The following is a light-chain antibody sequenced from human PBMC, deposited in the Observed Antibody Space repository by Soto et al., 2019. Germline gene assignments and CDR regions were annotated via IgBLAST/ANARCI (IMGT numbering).Light chain of an antibody. CDR1: HDISNY. CDR3: QKYNSVTRT. CDR2: SAS. J-gene: IGKJ1*01. V-gene: IGKV1-27*01. Sequence: DMQMTQSPPSLSASVGDKITITCRASHDISNYLAWYQQKPGEVPKLLIYSASTLESGVSSRFSGGGTGTDFTLTINSLQPEDVGTYYCQKYNSVTRTFGQGTKVDIK.